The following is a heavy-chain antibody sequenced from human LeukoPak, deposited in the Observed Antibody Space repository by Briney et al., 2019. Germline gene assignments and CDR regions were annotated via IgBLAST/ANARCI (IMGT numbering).Heavy chain of an antibody. Sequence: GGSLRLSCAASGFTFSSYWMSWDRQAPGKGLEWVAKIKQDGSEKYYVDSVKGRFTISRDNAKNSLYLQMNSLRAEDTAVYYCARVESYYDYVWGSYRLGYFQHWGQGTLVTVSS. V-gene: IGHV3-7*01. CDR1: GFTFSSYW. D-gene: IGHD3-16*02. CDR3: ARVESYYDYVWGSYRLGYFQH. CDR2: IKQDGSEK. J-gene: IGHJ1*01.